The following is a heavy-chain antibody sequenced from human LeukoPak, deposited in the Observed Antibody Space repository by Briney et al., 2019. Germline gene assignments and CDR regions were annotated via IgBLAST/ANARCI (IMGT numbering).Heavy chain of an antibody. J-gene: IGHJ4*02. Sequence: GGSLRLSCAASGFTFSSYSMNWVRQAPGKGLEWVSYISSSSSTIYYADSVKGRFTISRDNSKNTLYLQMNSLRAEDTAVYYCAKAMVRGVIITPDYWGQGTLVTVSS. V-gene: IGHV3-48*01. CDR3: AKAMVRGVIITPDY. CDR2: ISSSSSTI. D-gene: IGHD3-10*01. CDR1: GFTFSSYS.